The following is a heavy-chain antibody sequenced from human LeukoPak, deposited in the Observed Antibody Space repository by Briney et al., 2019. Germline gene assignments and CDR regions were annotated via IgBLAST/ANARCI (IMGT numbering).Heavy chain of an antibody. D-gene: IGHD3-22*01. J-gene: IGHJ1*01. CDR2: ISGIGGRT. CDR1: GFTLSSYA. Sequence: GGSLSLSCAVSGFTLSSYALLWVHQAARKGRAWVSAISGIGGRTYYAASVKGRVTISSDKSKNTLYLQMNRLRADDTADYYLPRGDDYDRYWAVQTGRYFQHWGQGTLVTVSS. CDR3: PRGDDYDRYWAVQTGRYFQH. V-gene: IGHV3-23*01.